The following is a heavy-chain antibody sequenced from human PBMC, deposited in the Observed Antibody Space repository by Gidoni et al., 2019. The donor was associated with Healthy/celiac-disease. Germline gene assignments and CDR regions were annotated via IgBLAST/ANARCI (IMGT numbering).Heavy chain of an antibody. CDR2: ISYDGSNK. D-gene: IGHD5-12*01. Sequence: QVQLVESGGGVVQPGRSLRLSCAASGFTFSSYGMHWVRQAPGKGLEWVAVISYDGSNKYYADSVKGRFTISRDNSKNTLYLQMNSLRAEDTAVYYCAKDVGSGYDSGYFDYWGQGTLVTVSS. V-gene: IGHV3-30*18. CDR1: GFTFSSYG. J-gene: IGHJ4*02. CDR3: AKDVGSGYDSGYFDY.